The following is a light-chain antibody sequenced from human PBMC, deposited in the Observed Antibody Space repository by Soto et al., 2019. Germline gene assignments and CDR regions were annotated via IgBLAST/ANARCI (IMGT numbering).Light chain of an antibody. Sequence: QSVLTQPASVSGSPGQSITISCTGTSSDVGGYNYVSWYQQQPGKAPKLMIYDVSNRPSGVSNRFSGSKCGNTASLTISGLQAEDEADYYCSSYTSSSTYVFGTGTTLTVL. CDR3: SSYTSSSTYV. CDR2: DVS. V-gene: IGLV2-14*01. CDR1: SSDVGGYNY. J-gene: IGLJ1*01.